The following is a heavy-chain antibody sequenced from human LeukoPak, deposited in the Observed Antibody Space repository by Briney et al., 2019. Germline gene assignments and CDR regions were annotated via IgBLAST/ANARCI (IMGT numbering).Heavy chain of an antibody. CDR2: INPNSGGT. D-gene: IGHD2-2*01. Sequence: ASVKVSCKASRYTFTDYYMHWVRQAPGQGLEWIGWINPNSGGTNYAQKFQGRVTMTRDTSISTVYMELSRLRSDDTAVYYCARGGWSLGYCSSSSCLDWFDPWGQGTLVTVSS. CDR1: RYTFTDYY. J-gene: IGHJ5*02. V-gene: IGHV1-2*02. CDR3: ARGGWSLGYCSSSSCLDWFDP.